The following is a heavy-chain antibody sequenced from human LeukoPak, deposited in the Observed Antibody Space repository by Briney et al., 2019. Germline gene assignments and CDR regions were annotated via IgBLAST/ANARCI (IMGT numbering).Heavy chain of an antibody. V-gene: IGHV3-23*01. CDR3: ARDATLVAFDY. Sequence: GGSLRLSSAASGFTFSSYAMSSVPHAPGKGLEWVSAISGSGGSKYYADSVKGRFTISRDNAKNSLYLQMSSLRVEDTAVYYCARDATLVAFDYWGQGTLVSVSS. J-gene: IGHJ4*02. CDR1: GFTFSSYA. D-gene: IGHD4/OR15-4a*01. CDR2: ISGSGGSK.